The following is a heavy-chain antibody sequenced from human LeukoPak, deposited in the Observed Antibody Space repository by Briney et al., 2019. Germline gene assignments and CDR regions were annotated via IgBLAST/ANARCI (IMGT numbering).Heavy chain of an antibody. CDR2: IKQDGSEK. CDR3: ASAKVDYYYYMDV. Sequence: GGSLRLSCAASGFTFSSYSMNWVRQAPGKGLEWVANIKQDGSEKYYVDSVKGRFTISRDNAKNSLYLQMNSLRAEDTAVYYCASAKVDYYYYMDVWGKGTTVTVSS. J-gene: IGHJ6*03. CDR1: GFTFSSYS. V-gene: IGHV3-7*01.